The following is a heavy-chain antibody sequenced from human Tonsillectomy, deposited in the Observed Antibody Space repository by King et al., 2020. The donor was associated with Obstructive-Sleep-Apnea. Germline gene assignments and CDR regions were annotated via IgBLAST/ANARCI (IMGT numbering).Heavy chain of an antibody. CDR2: ISYDGSNK. Sequence: VQLVESGGGVVQPGRSLRLSCAASGFIFRSYAMHWVRQAPGKGLEWVAIISYDGSNKYYADSVKGRFTISRDNYKNTLYLQMNSLRAEDTAVYYCARDEDYYDSSGYYDYFDQWGQGTLVTVSS. V-gene: IGHV3-30*04. D-gene: IGHD3-22*01. CDR1: GFIFRSYA. CDR3: ARDEDYYDSSGYYDYFDQ. J-gene: IGHJ4*02.